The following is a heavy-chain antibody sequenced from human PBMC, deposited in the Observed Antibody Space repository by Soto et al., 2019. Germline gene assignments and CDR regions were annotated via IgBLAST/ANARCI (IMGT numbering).Heavy chain of an antibody. CDR3: AKDMCEEWDLLQRGSSSDF. J-gene: IGHJ4*02. V-gene: IGHV3-23*01. Sequence: EVQLLEAGGNLVKPGGSLRLSCAASGFTFRNYAMNWVRQTPAKGLEWVSAISGGGDSTYYAESVKGRFTISRDNSKNTLYLQMYNLRAEDTAVYFCAKDMCEEWDLLQRGSSSDFWGQGTLVTVSS. D-gene: IGHD1-26*01. CDR1: GFTFRNYA. CDR2: ISGGGDST.